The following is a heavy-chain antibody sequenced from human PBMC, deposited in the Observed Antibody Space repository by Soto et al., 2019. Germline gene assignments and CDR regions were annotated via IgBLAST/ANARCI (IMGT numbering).Heavy chain of an antibody. J-gene: IGHJ6*02. CDR3: ARQGYSSSWYIGSYYYYGMDV. D-gene: IGHD6-13*01. CDR2: IYPGDSDT. CDR1: GYSFTSHW. V-gene: IGHV5-51*01. Sequence: PGESLKISCKGSGYSFTSHWFGWVRQMPGKGLEWMGIIYPGDSDTRYSPSFQGQVTISADKSISTAYLQWSSLKASDTAMYYCARQGYSSSWYIGSYYYYGMDVWGQGTTVTVSS.